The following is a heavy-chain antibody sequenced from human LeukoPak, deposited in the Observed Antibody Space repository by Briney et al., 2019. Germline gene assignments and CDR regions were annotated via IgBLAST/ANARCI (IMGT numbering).Heavy chain of an antibody. CDR2: TSHSGIT. CDR3: ARGPRWLRTFDY. J-gene: IGHJ4*02. V-gene: IGHV4-34*01. D-gene: IGHD5-12*01. CDR1: GSFSGYY. Sequence: KSSETLSLTCAGGSFSGYYWSWIRQPPGKGLEWIGETSHSGITNYNPSLKSRVTISVDTSKNQFSLKLRSVTAADTAVYYCARGPRWLRTFDYWGQGTLVTVSS.